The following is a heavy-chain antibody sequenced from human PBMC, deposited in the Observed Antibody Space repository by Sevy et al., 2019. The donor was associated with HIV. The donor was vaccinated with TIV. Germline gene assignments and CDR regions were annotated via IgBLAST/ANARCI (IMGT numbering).Heavy chain of an antibody. J-gene: IGHJ4*02. CDR1: GXXFSNAW. Sequence: GGSLRLSCAASGXXFSNAWMSWVRXAPGKGLEWVGRIKSKTDGGTTDYAAPVKGRFTISRDDSKNTLYLQMNSLKTEDTAVYYCTTVDLEGSSWXFDYWGQGTLVTVSS. CDR3: TTVDLEGSSWXFDY. CDR2: IKSKTDGGTT. V-gene: IGHV3-15*01. D-gene: IGHD6-13*01.